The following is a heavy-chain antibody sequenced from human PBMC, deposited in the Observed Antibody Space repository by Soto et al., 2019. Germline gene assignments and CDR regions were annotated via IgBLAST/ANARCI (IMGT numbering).Heavy chain of an antibody. CDR1: GYTFTSYG. CDR3: ARDGVSIVVVVAATNWFDP. CDR2: ISAYNGNT. J-gene: IGHJ5*02. Sequence: QVQLVQSGAEVKKPGASVKVSCKASGYTFTSYGISWVRQAPGQGLEWMGWISAYNGNTNYAQKLQGRVTMTTDTXXSXDSXERRSLRYDETAVYYCARDGVSIVVVVAATNWFDPWGQGTLVTVSS. V-gene: IGHV1-18*01. D-gene: IGHD2-15*01.